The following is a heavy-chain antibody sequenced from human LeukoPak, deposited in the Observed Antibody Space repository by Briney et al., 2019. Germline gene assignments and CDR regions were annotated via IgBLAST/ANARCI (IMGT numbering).Heavy chain of an antibody. CDR3: TAVPNTTPGSLGH. D-gene: IGHD2/OR15-2a*01. CDR1: GFSFSDYY. Sequence: PAGSLRLSCAASGFSFSDYYMNWIRQAPGKGLEWVSYISSSGSSTYYADSVNGRFTISRDYTKNALFLQMNIRTAEDPAVYCCTAVPNTTPGSLGHWGQGTLVTVSS. CDR2: ISSSGSST. V-gene: IGHV3-11*01. J-gene: IGHJ4*02.